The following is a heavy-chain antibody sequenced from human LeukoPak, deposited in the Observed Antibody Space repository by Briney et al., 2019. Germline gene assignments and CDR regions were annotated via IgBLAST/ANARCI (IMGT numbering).Heavy chain of an antibody. J-gene: IGHJ4*02. CDR2: IWYDGSNK. D-gene: IGHD7-27*01. CDR3: AREEEMGMGLDY. CDR1: GFTFSSYG. V-gene: IGHV3-33*01. Sequence: GRSLRLSCAASGFTFSSYGMHWVRQAPGKGLEWVAVIWYDGSNKYYADSVKGRFTISRDNSKNTLYLQMNSLRAEDTAVYYCAREEEMGMGLDYWGQGTLVAVSS.